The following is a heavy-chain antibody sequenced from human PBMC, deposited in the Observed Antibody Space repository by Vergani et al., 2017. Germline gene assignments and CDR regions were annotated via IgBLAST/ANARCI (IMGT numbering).Heavy chain of an antibody. CDR2: IGYDGRIK. Sequence: QVQLVETGGGVVQPGGSLRLYCATSGFSFNTYGAHWVRQAPGKGLEWVAFIGYDGRIKYNVDSVKGRFTISRDTSKKTLSLQMRSLRADDTAVYYCARDCRENSDYGYFDYWGQGTLVTVSS. D-gene: IGHD4-17*01. CDR1: GFSFNTYG. J-gene: IGHJ4*02. CDR3: ARDCRENSDYGYFDY. V-gene: IGHV3-30*02.